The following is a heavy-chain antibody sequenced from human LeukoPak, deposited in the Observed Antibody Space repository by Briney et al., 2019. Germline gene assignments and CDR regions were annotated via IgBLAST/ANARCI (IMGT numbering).Heavy chain of an antibody. D-gene: IGHD2-2*01. CDR1: GYTFTSYY. Sequence: ASVKVSFKASGYTFTSYYMHWVRQAPGQGLEWMGWISAYNGNTNYAQKLQGRVTMTTDTSTSTAYMELRSLRSGDTAVYYCARDANIVVVPAATYYYYYGMDVWGQGTTVTVSS. V-gene: IGHV1-18*04. CDR3: ARDANIVVVPAATYYYYYGMDV. J-gene: IGHJ6*02. CDR2: ISAYNGNT.